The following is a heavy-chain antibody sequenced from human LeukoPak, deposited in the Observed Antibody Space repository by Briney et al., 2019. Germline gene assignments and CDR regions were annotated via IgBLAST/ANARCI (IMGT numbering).Heavy chain of an antibody. CDR1: GFTFSSYW. V-gene: IGHV3-7*05. CDR2: INQDGSEK. J-gene: IGHJ2*01. Sequence: GGSLRLSCAASGFTFSSYWMTWVRQAPGKGLEWVANINQDGSEKYYVDTVKGRFTISRDNAKNSLYLQMNSLRAEDTAVYYCARGIQLWLQDWYFDLWGRGTLVTVSS. CDR3: ARGIQLWLQDWYFDL. D-gene: IGHD5-18*01.